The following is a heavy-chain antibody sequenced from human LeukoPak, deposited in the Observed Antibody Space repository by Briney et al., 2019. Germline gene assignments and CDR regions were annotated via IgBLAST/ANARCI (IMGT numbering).Heavy chain of an antibody. CDR3: AKALSGRWEPLGSFDY. D-gene: IGHD1-26*01. J-gene: IGHJ4*02. CDR2: ISGSGGST. CDR1: GFTFSSYG. V-gene: IGHV3-23*01. Sequence: PGGSLRLSCAASGFTFSSYGMSWVRQAPGKGLEWVSAISGSGGSTYYADSVKGRFTISRDNSKNTLYLQMNSLRAEDTAVYYCAKALSGRWEPLGSFDYWGQGTLVTVSS.